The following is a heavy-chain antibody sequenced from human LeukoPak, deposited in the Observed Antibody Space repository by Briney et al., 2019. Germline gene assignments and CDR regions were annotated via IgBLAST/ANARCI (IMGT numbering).Heavy chain of an antibody. CDR3: AREGGQYYYDSSGYHTYYYYYMDV. Sequence: ASVKVSCKASGYTFTDYYMHWVRQAPGQGREWMGWINPNSCGTNYAQKLTDRVTMTRDTSISTAYMEMSRLRSEDTAVYYCAREGGQYYYDSSGYHTYYYYYMDVWGKGTTVTVSS. CDR2: INPNSCGT. D-gene: IGHD3-22*01. V-gene: IGHV1-2*02. CDR1: GYTFTDYY. J-gene: IGHJ6*03.